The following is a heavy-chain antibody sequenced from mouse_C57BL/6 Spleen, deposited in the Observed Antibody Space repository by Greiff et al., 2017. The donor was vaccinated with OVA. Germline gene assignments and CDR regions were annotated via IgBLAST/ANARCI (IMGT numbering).Heavy chain of an antibody. CDR2: IDPSDSEP. J-gene: IGHJ3*01. D-gene: IGHD1-3*01. CDR1: GYTFTSYW. CDR3: ASGITPPFAY. Sequence: QVQLQQPGAELVRPGSSVKLSCKASGYTFTSYWMHWVKQRPIQGLEWIGNIDPSDSEPHYNQKFKAKATLTVDKSSSTAYMQLSSLTSEDSAVYYCASGITPPFAYWGQGTLVTVSA. V-gene: IGHV1-52*01.